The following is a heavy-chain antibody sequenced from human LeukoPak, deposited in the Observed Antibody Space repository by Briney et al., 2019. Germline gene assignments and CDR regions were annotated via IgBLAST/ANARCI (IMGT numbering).Heavy chain of an antibody. J-gene: IGHJ4*02. CDR1: GFTFSSYW. CDR3: ARGGYNYCLNY. D-gene: IGHD5-12*01. Sequence: PGGSLRLSCAASGFTFSSYWMHWVRQVPGKGLVWVSRMNSDGSGTSYADPVRGRFTISRDNAKNTLYLQMNSLRAEDTAVYYCARGGYNYCLNYWGQGALVTVSS. V-gene: IGHV3-74*01. CDR2: MNSDGSGT.